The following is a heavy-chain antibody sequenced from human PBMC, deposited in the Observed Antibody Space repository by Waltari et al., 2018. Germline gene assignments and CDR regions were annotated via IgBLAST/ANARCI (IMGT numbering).Heavy chain of an antibody. D-gene: IGHD3-22*01. J-gene: IGHJ6*02. CDR3: ARGVVVITTHYYYYGMDV. V-gene: IGHV1-69*05. CDR2: IMPIFGTA. CDR1: GGTFSSYA. Sequence: QVQLVQSGAEVKKPGSSVKVSCKASGGTFSSYAISWVRQAPGQGLEWRGVIMPIFGTANYAQKFQGRVTITTDESTSTAYMELSSLRSEDTAVYYCARGVVVITTHYYYYGMDVWGQGTTVTVSS.